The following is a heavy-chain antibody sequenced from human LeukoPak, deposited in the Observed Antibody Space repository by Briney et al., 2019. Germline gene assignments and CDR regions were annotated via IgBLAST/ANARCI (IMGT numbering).Heavy chain of an antibody. CDR2: INHSGST. CDR1: GGSFSGYY. V-gene: IGHV4-34*01. J-gene: IGHJ4*02. CDR3: ARVAYGGNSGGDHY. Sequence: PSETLSLTCAVYGGSFSGYYWSWIRQPPGKGLEWMGEINHSGSTNYNPSLKSRVTISVDTSKNQFSLKLSSVTAADTAVYYCARVAYGGNSGGDHYWGQGTLVTVSS. D-gene: IGHD4-23*01.